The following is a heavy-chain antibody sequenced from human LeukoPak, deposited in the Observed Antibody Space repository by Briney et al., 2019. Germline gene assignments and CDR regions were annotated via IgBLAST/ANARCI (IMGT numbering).Heavy chain of an antibody. CDR3: ARGPSIVGATMGYWVVCVY. V-gene: IGHV1-18*01. CDR1: GYTFTSYG. CDR2: ISAYNGNT. Sequence: ASVKVSCKASGYTFTSYGISWVRQAPGQGLEWMGWISAYNGNTNYAQKLQGRVTMTTDTSTSTAYMELRSLRSDDTAVYYCARGPSIVGATMGYWVVCVYWGQGTLVTVSS. J-gene: IGHJ4*02. D-gene: IGHD1-26*01.